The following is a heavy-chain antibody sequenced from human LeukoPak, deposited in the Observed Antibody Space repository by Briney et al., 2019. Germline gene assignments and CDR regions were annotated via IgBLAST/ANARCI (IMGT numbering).Heavy chain of an antibody. CDR1: GYTFIDYF. V-gene: IGHV1-2*02. Sequence: ASVKVSCTASGYTFIDYFIHWMRQTPGQGLEWLGWINPNSGVTRYAQKFQDRVTMTRDTAAYMELSSLKSDDTAMYYCVRAVSGTLGGAFDIWGQGTAVTVSS. J-gene: IGHJ3*02. D-gene: IGHD1-7*01. CDR2: INPNSGVT. CDR3: VRAVSGTLGGAFDI.